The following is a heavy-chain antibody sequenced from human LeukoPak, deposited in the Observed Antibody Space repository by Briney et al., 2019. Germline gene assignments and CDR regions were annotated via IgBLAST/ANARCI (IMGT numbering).Heavy chain of an antibody. V-gene: IGHV3-7*01. CDR1: GFTFSSYW. CDR2: IKQDGSEK. Sequence: GGSLSLSCAASGFTFSSYWMSWVRQAPGKVLEWVANIKQDGSEKYYVDSVKGRFTISRDNAKNSLYLQMNSLRAEDTAVYYCAKDKPSMYYYDSSGSIDYWGQGTLVTVSS. J-gene: IGHJ4*02. CDR3: AKDKPSMYYYDSSGSIDY. D-gene: IGHD3-22*01.